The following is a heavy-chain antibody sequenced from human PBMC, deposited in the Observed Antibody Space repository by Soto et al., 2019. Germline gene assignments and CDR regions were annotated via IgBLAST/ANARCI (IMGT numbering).Heavy chain of an antibody. CDR1: GCSISSYY. CDR3: AKITMVRGVITFDY. V-gene: IGHV4-59*01. Sequence: SETLSLTCTGSGCSISSYYWGWIGQPPGKGLEWIGYIYYSGSTNYNPSLKSRVTISVDTSKNQFSLKLSSVTAADTAVYYCAKITMVRGVITFDYWGQGTLVTVSS. D-gene: IGHD3-10*01. CDR2: IYYSGST. J-gene: IGHJ4*02.